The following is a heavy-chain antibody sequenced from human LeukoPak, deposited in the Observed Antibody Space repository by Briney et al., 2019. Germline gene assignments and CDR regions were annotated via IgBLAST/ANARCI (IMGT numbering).Heavy chain of an antibody. V-gene: IGHV1-2*02. D-gene: IGHD6-19*01. J-gene: IGHJ3*02. CDR1: GYTFTSYY. CDR3: AGMGIAVAADAFDI. Sequence: GASVKVSCKASGYTFTSYYMHWVRQAPGQGLEWMGWINPNSGGTNYAQKFQGRVTMTRDTSISTAYMELSRLRSDDTAVYYCAGMGIAVAADAFDIWGQGTMVTVSS. CDR2: INPNSGGT.